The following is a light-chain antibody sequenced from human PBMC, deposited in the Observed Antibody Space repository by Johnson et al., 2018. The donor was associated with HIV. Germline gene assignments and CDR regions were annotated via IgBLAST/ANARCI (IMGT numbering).Light chain of an antibody. CDR1: SSNIGNNF. J-gene: IGLJ1*01. CDR2: ENN. Sequence: QSVLTQPPSVSAAPGQKVTISCSGSSSNIGNNFVSWYQQLPGTAPKLLIYENNKRPSGIPDRFSGSKSGTSATLGITGLQTGDEADYYCGTWDSNLSAYVFGPVTKVTVL. CDR3: GTWDSNLSAYV. V-gene: IGLV1-51*02.